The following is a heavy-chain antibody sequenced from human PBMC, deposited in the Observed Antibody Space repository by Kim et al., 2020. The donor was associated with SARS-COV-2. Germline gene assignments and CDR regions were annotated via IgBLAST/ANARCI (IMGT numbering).Heavy chain of an antibody. D-gene: IGHD3-10*01. J-gene: IGHJ1*01. CDR3: ARESITWDSFFDR. Sequence: KYSPTLQDRVTITRDTSASTASMELSSLRSEDTAVFYCARESITWDSFFDRWGQGTLVAVSS. V-gene: IGHV1-3*01.